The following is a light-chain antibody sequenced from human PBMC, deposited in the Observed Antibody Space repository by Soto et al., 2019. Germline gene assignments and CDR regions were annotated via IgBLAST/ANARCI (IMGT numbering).Light chain of an antibody. CDR2: DAS. J-gene: IGKJ4*01. Sequence: EFVLTQSPGTLSLSPGERATLSCRASQTVRNNYLAWYQQKPGQAPRLLIYDASNRATDIPARFSGSGSGTDFTLTISSLDPEDSAVYYCHQRSKWPLTFGGGTKVDI. CDR1: QTVRNNY. CDR3: HQRSKWPLT. V-gene: IGKV3-11*01.